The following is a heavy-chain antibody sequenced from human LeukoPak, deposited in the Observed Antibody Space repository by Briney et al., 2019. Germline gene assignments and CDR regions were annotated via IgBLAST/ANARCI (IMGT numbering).Heavy chain of an antibody. D-gene: IGHD6-19*01. CDR1: GYAFSSYA. V-gene: IGHV3-64*01. CDR3: ARVSGWYWFDK. Sequence: GGSLRLSCSASGYAFSSYAMHWVRQAPGKGLEYVSAISSDGRITYYANSVKGRFTISRDNSKNTLYLQMGSLRVEDMAVYCCARVSGWYWFDKWGQGTLVTVSS. CDR2: ISSDGRIT. J-gene: IGHJ4*02.